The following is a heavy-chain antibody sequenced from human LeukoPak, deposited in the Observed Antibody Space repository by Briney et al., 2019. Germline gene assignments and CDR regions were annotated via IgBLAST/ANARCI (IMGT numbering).Heavy chain of an antibody. CDR1: GYTFTSYG. Sequence: ASVKVSCKASGYTFTSYGISWVRQAPGQGLEWVGWISAYNGNTNYAQKLQGRVTMTTDTSTSTAYMELRSLRSDDTAVYYCARDVVRDYDFWSGSPDAFDIWGQGTMVTVSS. CDR2: ISAYNGNT. CDR3: ARDVVRDYDFWSGSPDAFDI. V-gene: IGHV1-18*01. D-gene: IGHD3-3*01. J-gene: IGHJ3*02.